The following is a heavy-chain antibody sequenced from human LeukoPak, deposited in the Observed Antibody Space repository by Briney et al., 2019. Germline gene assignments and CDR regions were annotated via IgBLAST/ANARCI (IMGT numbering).Heavy chain of an antibody. CDR1: GYTLTELS. CDR3: ARDSSSGSYYVWLDP. CDR2: IRDYNGNT. V-gene: IGHV1-18*01. Sequence: ASVKVSCKVSGYTLTELSMHWVRQAPGQGLEWMGWIRDYNGNTNYAQKFQGRVTMTTDTSTSTAYLELRSLRSDDTAVYYCARDSSSGSYYVWLDPWGQGTLVTVSS. D-gene: IGHD1-26*01. J-gene: IGHJ5*02.